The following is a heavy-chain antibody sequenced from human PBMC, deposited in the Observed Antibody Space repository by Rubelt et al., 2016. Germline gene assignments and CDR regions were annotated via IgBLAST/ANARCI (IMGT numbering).Heavy chain of an antibody. V-gene: IGHV5-51*01. J-gene: IGHJ3*02. D-gene: IGHD1-26*01. CDR1: GCSFTSYW. Sequence: EVQLVQSGAEVKKPGESLKISCKGSGCSFTSYWIGWVRQMPGKGLEWMGIIYPGDSDTRYSPSCQGQVIIADGKSISTAYLRWSSLKASDTAMYYCARHGQVQSGDAFDIWGQGTMVTVSS. CDR3: ARHGQVQSGDAFDI. CDR2: IYPGDSDT.